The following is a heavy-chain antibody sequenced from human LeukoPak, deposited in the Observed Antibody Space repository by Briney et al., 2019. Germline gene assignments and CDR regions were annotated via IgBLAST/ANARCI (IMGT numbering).Heavy chain of an antibody. Sequence: ASETLSLTCAVYGGSLSGYYWSWIRQPPGKGVEWVGEINHSGSTNYNASLKRRVTISGDTSKNQFSLKLSSLTAADTAVYYCARVHRAAAGPGGWFDPWGQGTLVTVSS. CDR2: INHSGST. J-gene: IGHJ5*02. CDR1: GGSLSGYY. D-gene: IGHD6-13*01. V-gene: IGHV4-34*01. CDR3: ARVHRAAAGPGGWFDP.